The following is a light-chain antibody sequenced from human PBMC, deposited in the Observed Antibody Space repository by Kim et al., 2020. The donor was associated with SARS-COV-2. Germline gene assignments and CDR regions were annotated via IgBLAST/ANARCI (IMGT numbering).Light chain of an antibody. J-gene: IGKJ1*01. V-gene: IGKV1-5*03. Sequence: DIQMTQSPSTLSASVGDRVNITCRASQSINSWLAWYQQKPGKAPNLLIYKASSLKSGVPSRFSGSGSGTEFTLTISSLQPDDFATYYCQQFHPDVTFGQGTKVDIK. CDR2: KAS. CDR3: QQFHPDVT. CDR1: QSINSW.